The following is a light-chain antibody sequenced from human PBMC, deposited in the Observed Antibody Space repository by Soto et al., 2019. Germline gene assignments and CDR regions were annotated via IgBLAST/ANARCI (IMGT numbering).Light chain of an antibody. V-gene: IGKV3-20*01. J-gene: IGKJ4*01. CDR3: QQYGSTVN. CDR1: QSVSSRY. Sequence: EIVLTQSAGTLSLSPGERSTLSCSASQSVSSRYFAWYQQKPGQAPRLLIYGVSSRATGIPDRFSGSGSGTDFTLTLSGLQPEDFAVYYCQQYGSTVNFGGGTKVDI. CDR2: GVS.